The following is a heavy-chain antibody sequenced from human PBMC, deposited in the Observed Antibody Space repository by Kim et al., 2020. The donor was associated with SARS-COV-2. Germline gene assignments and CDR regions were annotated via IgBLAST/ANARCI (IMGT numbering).Heavy chain of an antibody. D-gene: IGHD5-12*01. CDR2: IKSKTDGGTT. V-gene: IGHV3-15*01. CDR3: TTDWGYSGYSIDY. J-gene: IGHJ4*02. Sequence: GGSLRLSCAASGFTFSNAWMSWVRQAPGKGLEWVGRIKSKTDGGTTDYAAPVKGRFTISRDDSKNTLYLQMNSLKTEDTAVYYCTTDWGYSGYSIDYWGQGTLVTVSS. CDR1: GFTFSNAW.